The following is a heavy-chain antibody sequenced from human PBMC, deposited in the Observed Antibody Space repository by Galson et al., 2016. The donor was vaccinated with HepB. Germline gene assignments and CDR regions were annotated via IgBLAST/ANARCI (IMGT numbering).Heavy chain of an antibody. CDR3: ARSTSPGGSSVLDF. CDR2: IDWDDDK. Sequence: PALVKPTQTLTLTCTFSGFSLSTSGVGVSWIRQPPGKALEWLALIDWDDDKYYSTSLKTRLTIYKDTSRNQVVLTMTNMDPVDTSTHYCARSTSPGGSSVLDFWGQGTLVTVSS. D-gene: IGHD2-15*01. CDR1: GFSLSTSGVG. V-gene: IGHV2-70*01. J-gene: IGHJ4*02.